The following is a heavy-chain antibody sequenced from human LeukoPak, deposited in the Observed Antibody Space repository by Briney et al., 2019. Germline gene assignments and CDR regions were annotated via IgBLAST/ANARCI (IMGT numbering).Heavy chain of an antibody. CDR2: IYTSGST. J-gene: IGHJ4*02. CDR3: AREPPDCSGGSCYSAGYDY. CDR1: GGSISSYY. D-gene: IGHD2-15*01. V-gene: IGHV4-4*07. Sequence: PSETLSLTCTVSGGSISSYYWSWIRQPAGKGLEWIGRIYTSGSTNYNPPLKSRVTMSVDTSKNQFSLKLSSVTAADTAVYYCAREPPDCSGGSCYSAGYDYWGQGTLVTVSS.